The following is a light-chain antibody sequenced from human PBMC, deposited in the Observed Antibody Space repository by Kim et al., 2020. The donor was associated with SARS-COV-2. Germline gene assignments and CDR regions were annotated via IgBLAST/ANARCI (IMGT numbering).Light chain of an antibody. Sequence: DIVMTQSPDSLAVSLGERATINCKSSQTVLYSSNNKNYLAWYQQKAGQPPKLLIYWASTRESGVPDRFSGSGSGTDFTLTISSLQAGDVAVYYGQQYYNAPITFGQGTRLEIK. CDR1: QTVLYSSNNKNY. CDR3: QQYYNAPIT. J-gene: IGKJ5*01. V-gene: IGKV4-1*01. CDR2: WAS.